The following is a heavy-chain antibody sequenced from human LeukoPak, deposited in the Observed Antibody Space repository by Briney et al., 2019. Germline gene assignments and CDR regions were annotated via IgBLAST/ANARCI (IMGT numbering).Heavy chain of an antibody. Sequence: GGSLRLSCAASGFTVSSNYMSWVRQAPGKGLEWVSVIYSGGSTYYADSVKGRFTISRHNSKNTLYLQMNSLRAEDTAVYYCAKGVAGTIYYFDYWGQGTLVTVSS. CDR1: GFTVSSNY. CDR3: AKGVAGTIYYFDY. V-gene: IGHV3-53*01. D-gene: IGHD6-19*01. CDR2: IYSGGST. J-gene: IGHJ4*02.